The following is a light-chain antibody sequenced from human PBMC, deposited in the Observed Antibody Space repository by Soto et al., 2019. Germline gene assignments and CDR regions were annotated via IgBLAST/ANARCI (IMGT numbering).Light chain of an antibody. J-gene: IGKJ4*01. CDR2: AAS. CDR3: QQYNIYPLT. V-gene: IGKV1D-16*01. CDR1: QDINSY. Sequence: DVQMTQSPSSLSASVGDRVTITCRASQDINSYLAWYQQKPGNAPKSLIYAASSLQTGVPSRFSGSESGTDFTITINILQPEDSATYYCQQYNIYPLTFGGGTKVEIK.